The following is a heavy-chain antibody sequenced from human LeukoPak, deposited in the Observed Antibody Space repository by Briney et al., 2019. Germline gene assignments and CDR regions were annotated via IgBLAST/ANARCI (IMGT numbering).Heavy chain of an antibody. Sequence: QPGGSLRLSCAASGFTFSSYWMHWVRQAPGKGLVWVSRINSDGSSTSYADSVKGRFTISRDNAKNTLYLQMNSLRAEDTAVYYCAREGIAARSYYYYGMDVWGQGTTVTVSS. J-gene: IGHJ6*02. CDR1: GFTFSSYW. V-gene: IGHV3-74*01. D-gene: IGHD6-6*01. CDR2: INSDGSST. CDR3: AREGIAARSYYYYGMDV.